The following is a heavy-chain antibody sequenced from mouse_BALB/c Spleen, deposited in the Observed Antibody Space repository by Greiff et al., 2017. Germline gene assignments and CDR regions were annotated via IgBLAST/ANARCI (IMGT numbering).Heavy chain of an antibody. CDR3: ARDGDLKDNYYVDYAMDY. D-gene: IGHD1-1*01. Sequence: VKLQESGPELVKPGASVKISCKASGYSFSSSWMNWVKQRPGQGLEWIGRIYPGDGDTKYNGKFKGKATLTADKSSSTAYMQLSSLTSVDSAVYFCARDGDLKDNYYVDYAMDYWGQGTSVTVSA. J-gene: IGHJ4*01. CDR2: IYPGDGDT. CDR1: GYSFSSSW. V-gene: IGHV1-82*01.